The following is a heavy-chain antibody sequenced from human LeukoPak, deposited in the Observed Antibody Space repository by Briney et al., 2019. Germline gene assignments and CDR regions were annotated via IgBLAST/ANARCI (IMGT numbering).Heavy chain of an antibody. Sequence: PGGSLRLSCAASGFTFSNAWMSWVRQAPGKGLEWVAVVSYDGSNKYYADSVKGRFTISRDNSKNTLYLQMNSLRAEDTAVYYCARDRDSSGWYDYWGQGTLVTVSS. CDR3: ARDRDSSGWYDY. D-gene: IGHD6-19*01. CDR2: VSYDGSNK. J-gene: IGHJ4*02. CDR1: GFTFSNAW. V-gene: IGHV3-30-3*01.